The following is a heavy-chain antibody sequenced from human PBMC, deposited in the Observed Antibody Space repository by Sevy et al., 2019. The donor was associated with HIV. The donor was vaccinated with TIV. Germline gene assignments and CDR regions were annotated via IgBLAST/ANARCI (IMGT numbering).Heavy chain of an antibody. CDR1: SGSFSAYY. V-gene: IGHV4-34*01. Sequence: SETLSLTCAVYSGSFSAYYWSWIRQPPGKGLEWIGEINHSGSTNYNPSLKSRVTISLHTSKNQFSLKLTSVTAADTAVYYCARGVTVTIVPYYFDYWGQGTLVTVSS. CDR2: INHSGST. D-gene: IGHD4-4*01. J-gene: IGHJ4*02. CDR3: ARGVTVTIVPYYFDY.